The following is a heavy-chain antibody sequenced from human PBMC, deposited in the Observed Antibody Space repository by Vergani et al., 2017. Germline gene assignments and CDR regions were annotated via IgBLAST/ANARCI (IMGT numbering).Heavy chain of an antibody. J-gene: IGHJ4*02. CDR3: ARLYGRDSSGSKYFDY. Sequence: EVQLVQSGAEVKKPGESLKISCQISGYSFTNYWIGWVRQMPGKGLEWMGIIHPADSDTRYSPSFQGQVTISVDKSISTAYLQRSSLGASDSAMYYCARLYGRDSSGSKYFDYGGQGTLVTVSS. V-gene: IGHV5-51*01. CDR2: IHPADSDT. CDR1: GYSFTNYW. D-gene: IGHD3-22*01.